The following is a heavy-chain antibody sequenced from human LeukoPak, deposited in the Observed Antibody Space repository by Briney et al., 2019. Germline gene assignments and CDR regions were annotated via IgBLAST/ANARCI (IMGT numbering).Heavy chain of an antibody. CDR3: ASPSSNDYGDYYTNDY. CDR1: GFTFSSYG. D-gene: IGHD4-17*01. V-gene: IGHV3-30*02. J-gene: IGHJ4*02. Sequence: GGSLRLSCAASGFTFSSYGMHWVRQAPGKGLEWVAFIRYDGSNKYYADSVQGRFTISRDNAKNSLYLQMNSLRAEDTAVYYCASPSSNDYGDYYTNDYWGQGTLVTVSS. CDR2: IRYDGSNK.